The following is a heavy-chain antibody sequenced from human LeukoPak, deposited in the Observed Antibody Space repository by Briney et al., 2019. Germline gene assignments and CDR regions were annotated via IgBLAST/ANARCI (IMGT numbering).Heavy chain of an antibody. Sequence: GGSLRLSCAASGVTFSNYAMNWVRQGPGRGLEWVSAINPGGGSTYYADSVKGRFTISRDNSKNTLYLQMNSLRAEDTAVYYCARDTIVGELQGAFDIWGQGTMVTVSS. D-gene: IGHD1-7*01. CDR1: GVTFSNYA. J-gene: IGHJ3*02. V-gene: IGHV3-23*01. CDR2: INPGGGST. CDR3: ARDTIVGELQGAFDI.